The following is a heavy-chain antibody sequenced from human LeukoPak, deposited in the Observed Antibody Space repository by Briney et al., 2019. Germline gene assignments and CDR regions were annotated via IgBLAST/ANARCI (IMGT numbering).Heavy chain of an antibody. CDR3: TTSSGYYPVDY. CDR1: GFTFSNAW. Sequence: GGSLRLSCAASGFTFSNAWMSWVHQAPGKGLEWVGRIKSKTDGGTTDYAAPVKGRFTISRDDSKNTLYLQMNSLKTEDTAVYYCTTSSGYYPVDYWGQGTLVSVSS. CDR2: IKSKTDGGTT. J-gene: IGHJ4*02. D-gene: IGHD3-22*01. V-gene: IGHV3-15*01.